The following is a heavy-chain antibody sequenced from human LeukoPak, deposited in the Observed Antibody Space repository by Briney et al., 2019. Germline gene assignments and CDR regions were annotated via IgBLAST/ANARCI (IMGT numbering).Heavy chain of an antibody. V-gene: IGHV3-7*01. CDR1: GVTFSSYW. J-gene: IGHJ4*02. CDR3: ARDHARDGYNF. Sequence: QTGGSLRLSCAASGVTFSSYWRNWVRQAPGKGLEWVANIEHDGSEKYYVDSMRGGFTISRDNAQNSMYLQMNSLRAEDTAVYYCARDHARDGYNFWGQGTLVTVSS. D-gene: IGHD5-24*01. CDR2: IEHDGSEK.